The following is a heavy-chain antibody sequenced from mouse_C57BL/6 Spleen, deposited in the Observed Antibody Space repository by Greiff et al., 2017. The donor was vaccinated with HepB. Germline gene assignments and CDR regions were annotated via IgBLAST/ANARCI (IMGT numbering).Heavy chain of an antibody. J-gene: IGHJ1*03. V-gene: IGHV1-64*01. CDR2: IHPNSGST. Sequence: QVQLQQPGAELVKPGASVKLSCKASGYTFTSYWMHWVKQRPGQGLEWIGMIHPNSGSTNYNEKFKSKATLTVDKSSSTAYMQLSSLTSEDSAVYYCARRGYGSSYRYFDVWGTGTTGTVSS. D-gene: IGHD1-1*01. CDR3: ARRGYGSSYRYFDV. CDR1: GYTFTSYW.